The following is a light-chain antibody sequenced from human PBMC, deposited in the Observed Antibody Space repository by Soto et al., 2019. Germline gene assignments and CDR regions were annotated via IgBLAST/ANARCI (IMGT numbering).Light chain of an antibody. V-gene: IGKV3-20*01. CDR1: QSVRSMY. Sequence: VVLTQSPGTLSLSPGERATLSCRASQSVRSMYLAWYQQKPGQAPRLLIYDASSRATDIPDRFSGSGSGTDFTLTISRLEPEDFAAYYCQHYGNSLWTFGQGTKV. CDR3: QHYGNSLWT. J-gene: IGKJ1*01. CDR2: DAS.